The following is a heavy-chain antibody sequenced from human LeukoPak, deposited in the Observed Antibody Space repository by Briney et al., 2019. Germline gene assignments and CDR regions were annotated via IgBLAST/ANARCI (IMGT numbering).Heavy chain of an antibody. Sequence: PSETLSLTCTVFGDSVSSGSYYWNWIRQPPGKGLEWIGYIYYSGNTNYNPSLKSRVTISIDPSKKQLSLKLSSVTAADTAVYYCARGIWSGYPRLDYWGQGTLVTVSS. V-gene: IGHV4-61*01. CDR2: IYYSGNT. CDR3: ARGIWSGYPRLDY. CDR1: GDSVSSGSYY. J-gene: IGHJ4*02. D-gene: IGHD3-3*01.